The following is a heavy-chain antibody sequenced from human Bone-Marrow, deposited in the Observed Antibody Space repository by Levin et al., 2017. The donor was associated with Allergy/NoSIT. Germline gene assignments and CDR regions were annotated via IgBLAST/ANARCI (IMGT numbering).Heavy chain of an antibody. CDR1: GFSLSGYS. Sequence: GESLKISCVASGFSLSGYSMNWVRQAPGKGLEWVSTISGSGTYINYVDSVKGRFAISRDDGKNSVYLQMNSLRDEDTAVYYCARDQGLAWGQGVLVTVSS. V-gene: IGHV3-21*04. CDR2: ISGSGTYI. J-gene: IGHJ5*02. CDR3: ARDQGLA.